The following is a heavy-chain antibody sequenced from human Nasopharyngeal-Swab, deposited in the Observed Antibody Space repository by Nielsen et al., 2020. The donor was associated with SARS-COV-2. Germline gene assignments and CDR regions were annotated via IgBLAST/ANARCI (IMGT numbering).Heavy chain of an antibody. D-gene: IGHD3-10*01. V-gene: IGHV1-3*01. CDR1: GYTFTSYA. CDR3: AREFTMVRGVIINAFDI. Sequence: VKVSCKASGYTFTSYAMHWVRQAPGQRLEWMGWINAGNGNTKYSQKFQGRVTITRDTSASTAYMELSSLRSEDTAVYYCAREFTMVRGVIINAFDIWGQGTMVTVSS. J-gene: IGHJ3*02. CDR2: INAGNGNT.